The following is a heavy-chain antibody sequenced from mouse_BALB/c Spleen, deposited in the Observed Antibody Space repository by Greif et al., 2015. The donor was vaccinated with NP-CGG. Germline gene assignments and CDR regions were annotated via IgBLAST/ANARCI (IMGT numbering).Heavy chain of an antibody. J-gene: IGHJ2*01. CDR1: GFTFSSYG. CDR3: ARDGYY. D-gene: IGHD2-2*01. Sequence: EVKVVDSGGGLVQPGGSLKLSCAASGFTFSSYGMSWVRQTPDKRLELVATINSNGGSTYYPDSVKGRFTISRDNAKNTLYLQMSSLKSEDTAMYYCARDGYYWGQGTTLTVSS. CDR2: INSNGGST. V-gene: IGHV5-6-3*01.